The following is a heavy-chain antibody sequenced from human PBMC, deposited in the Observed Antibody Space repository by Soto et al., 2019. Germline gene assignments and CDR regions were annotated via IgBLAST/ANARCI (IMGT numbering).Heavy chain of an antibody. CDR1: GYTFTSYY. D-gene: IGHD3-22*01. CDR2: INPSGGST. CDR3: ERLNYYDRSGYYHDY. J-gene: IGHJ4*02. V-gene: IGHV1-46*01. Sequence: ASVKVSCKASGYTFTSYYMHWVRQAPGQGLEWMGIINPSGGSTSYAQKFQGRVTMTRDTSTSTVYMELSSLRSEDTAVYYCERLNYYDRSGYYHDYWGQGTMVTVPS.